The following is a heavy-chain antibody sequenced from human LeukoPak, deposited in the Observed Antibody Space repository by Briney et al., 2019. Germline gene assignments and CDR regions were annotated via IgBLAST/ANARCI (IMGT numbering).Heavy chain of an antibody. V-gene: IGHV4-59*01. CDR2: IYHSGST. Sequence: PSETLSLTCTLSGGSISIYYWSWIRQPPEKGLEWIGYIYHSGSTNYNPSLKSRVTISVDTSKNQFSLKLSSVTAADTAVYYCARGGGYASPIGYWGQGALVTVSS. D-gene: IGHD5-12*01. CDR1: GGSISIYY. CDR3: ARGGGYASPIGY. J-gene: IGHJ4*02.